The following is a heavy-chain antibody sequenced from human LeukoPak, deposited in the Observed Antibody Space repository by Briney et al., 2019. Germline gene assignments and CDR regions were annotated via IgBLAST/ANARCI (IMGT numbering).Heavy chain of an antibody. CDR3: AKWGDYDVLTGYYVSDY. CDR2: ITGSGGNT. D-gene: IGHD3-9*01. V-gene: IGHV3-23*01. Sequence: GASLRLSCAASGFTFSKYAMSWVRQAPGKGLEWVSAITGSGGNTYYADSGKGRFTISRDNSKNTVFLQMNSLRAEDTAVYYCAKWGDYDVLTGYYVSDYWGQGTLVTVSS. J-gene: IGHJ4*02. CDR1: GFTFSKYA.